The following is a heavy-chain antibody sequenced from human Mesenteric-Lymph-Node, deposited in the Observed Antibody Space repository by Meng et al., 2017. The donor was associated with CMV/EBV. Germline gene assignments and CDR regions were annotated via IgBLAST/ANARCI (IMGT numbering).Heavy chain of an antibody. CDR3: ARYSPPLYYYDSSGSQGVDY. D-gene: IGHD3-22*01. J-gene: IGHJ4*02. CDR1: GGSISSGSYY. V-gene: IGHV4-39*07. Sequence: SETLSLTCTVSGGSISSGSYYWGWIRHPPGKGLEWIGNSYYSGSTYYNPSLRSRVTISVDTSKDQLSLKLSSVTAADTAVYYCARYSPPLYYYDSSGSQGVDYWGQGTLVTVSS. CDR2: SYYSGST.